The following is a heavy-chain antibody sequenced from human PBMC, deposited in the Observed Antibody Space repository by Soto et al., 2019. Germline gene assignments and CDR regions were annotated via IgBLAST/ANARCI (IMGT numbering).Heavy chain of an antibody. J-gene: IGHJ6*02. D-gene: IGHD2-2*02. CDR2: ISYDGAKK. Sequence: GGSLRLSCAASGFIFSSYAMHWVRQAPGKGLEWVALISYDGAKKDHADSVKGRFSVFRDNSKNTPYLQTNSLRPEDTAVYYCAQGIPGYYYGMDVWGQGTTVTVSS. V-gene: IGHV3-30-3*01. CDR1: GFIFSSYA. CDR3: AQGIPGYYYGMDV.